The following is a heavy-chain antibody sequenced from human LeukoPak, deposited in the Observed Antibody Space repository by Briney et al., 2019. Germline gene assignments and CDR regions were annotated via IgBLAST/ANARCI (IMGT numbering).Heavy chain of an antibody. Sequence: PSETLSLTCTVSGYSISSGYYWGWIRQPPGKGLEWIGYIYYSGSTYYNPSLKSRVTISVDTSKNQFSLKLSSVTAADTAVYYCAREVITFGGVTRFDYWGQGTLVTVSS. CDR3: AREVITFGGVTRFDY. D-gene: IGHD3-16*01. CDR2: IYYSGST. CDR1: GYSISSGYY. J-gene: IGHJ4*02. V-gene: IGHV4-38-2*02.